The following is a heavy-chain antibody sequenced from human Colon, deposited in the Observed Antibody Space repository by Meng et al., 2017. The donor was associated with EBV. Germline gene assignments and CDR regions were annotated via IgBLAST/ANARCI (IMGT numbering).Heavy chain of an antibody. CDR1: GGSINSGDYY. V-gene: IGHV4-30-4*01. CDR3: ARNYYFDY. J-gene: IGHJ4*02. CDR2: IYYTGST. Sequence: VRLQGPGPGRVKPSQTLSLTCTVSGGSINSGDYYWSWIRQPPGKGLEWIGYIYYTGSTYYNPSLKSRVTISMDTSKNQFSLRLSSVTAADTAVYYCARNYYFDYWGQGTLVTVSS.